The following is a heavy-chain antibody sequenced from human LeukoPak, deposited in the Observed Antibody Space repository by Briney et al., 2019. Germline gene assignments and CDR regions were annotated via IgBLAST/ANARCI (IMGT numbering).Heavy chain of an antibody. CDR3: ARAKQWLVRGGWFDP. CDR2: INHSGST. CDR1: GGSFSGYY. D-gene: IGHD6-19*01. J-gene: IGHJ5*02. V-gene: IGHV4-34*01. Sequence: SETLFLTCAVYGGSFSGYYWSWIRQPPGKGLEWIGEINHSGSTNYNPSLKSRVTISVDTSKNQFSLRLSSVTAADTAVYYCARAKQWLVRGGWFDPWGQGTLVTVSS.